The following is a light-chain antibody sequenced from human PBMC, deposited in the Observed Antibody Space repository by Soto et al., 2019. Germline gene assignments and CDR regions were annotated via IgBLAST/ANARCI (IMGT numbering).Light chain of an antibody. J-gene: IGKJ1*01. CDR3: QQYATYPWT. V-gene: IGKV1-5*03. CDR2: KAS. Sequence: DIQMTQSPSTLSAFVGDSVTITCRASQSISSWLARYQQRPGKAPNLLIYKASTLESGVPSRFSGSESGTQFILTISSLQPEDFATYYCQQYATYPWTFGQGTKVDIK. CDR1: QSISSW.